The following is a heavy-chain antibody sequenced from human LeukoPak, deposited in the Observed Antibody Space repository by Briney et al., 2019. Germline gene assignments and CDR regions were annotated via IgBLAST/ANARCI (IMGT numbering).Heavy chain of an antibody. Sequence: PGGSLRLSCAASGFTFEDYTLLWVRQAPGKGLEWVSSISTDGDTYYTDSVKGRFTISRDVSRNTLFLQMISLRAEDTALYYCARSRSGSVAGTSDYWGQGTLVIVSS. CDR2: ISTDGDT. CDR1: GFTFEDYT. D-gene: IGHD6-19*01. J-gene: IGHJ4*02. V-gene: IGHV3-23*01. CDR3: ARSRSGSVAGTSDY.